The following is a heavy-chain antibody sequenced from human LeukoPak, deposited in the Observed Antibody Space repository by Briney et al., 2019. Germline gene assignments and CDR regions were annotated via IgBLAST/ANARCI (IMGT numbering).Heavy chain of an antibody. V-gene: IGHV3-21*01. CDR2: ISGRSSHV. CDR1: GFSFSDYD. D-gene: IGHD6-25*01. CDR3: GRAFPPLRTSSAGDL. J-gene: IGHJ6*02. Sequence: GGSLRLSCSASGFSFSDYDMNWVRQAPGKGPEWVSAISGRSSHVYYGESVKGRFTISRDNAKNSLYLQLDSLGVEDTAVYYCGRAFPPLRTSSAGDLWGQGTPVTVSS.